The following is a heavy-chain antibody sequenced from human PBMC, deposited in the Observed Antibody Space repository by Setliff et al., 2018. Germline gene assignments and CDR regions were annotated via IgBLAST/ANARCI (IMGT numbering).Heavy chain of an antibody. CDR1: GFTFSRYW. V-gene: IGHV3-7*01. CDR2: IKEDGSEK. Sequence: PGGSLRLSCVASGFTFSRYWMTWVRQAPGKGLEWVANIKEDGSEKYYVDSVKGRFTMSRDNAKNSLYLQMNSLRAEDTAVYYYAKHTVTSCDYWGQGSLVTDSS. J-gene: IGHJ4*02. CDR3: AKHTVTSCDY. D-gene: IGHD4-4*01.